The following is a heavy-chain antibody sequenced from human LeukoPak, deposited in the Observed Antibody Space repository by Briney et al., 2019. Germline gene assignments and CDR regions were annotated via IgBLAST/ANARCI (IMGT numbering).Heavy chain of an antibody. V-gene: IGHV3-48*03. D-gene: IGHD2-15*01. CDR2: IDSSGSII. J-gene: IGHJ4*02. CDR1: GFTFISYG. CDR3: ARGRNTSAFAFLDY. Sequence: PGGSLRLSCTASGFTFISYGMNWVRQAPGKGLEWVSYIDSSGSIIYDADSVKGRFNISRDNAKNSLYLQLNSLRAEDTAVYFCARGRNTSAFAFLDYWGPGTLVTISS.